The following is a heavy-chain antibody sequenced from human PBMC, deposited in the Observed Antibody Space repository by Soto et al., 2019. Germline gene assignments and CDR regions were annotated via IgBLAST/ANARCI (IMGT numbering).Heavy chain of an antibody. D-gene: IGHD3-22*01. CDR1: GYTFTNYP. J-gene: IGHJ4*02. CDR2: INAGNGDT. CDR3: ARDWTHYDSSGPGDY. Sequence: ASVKVSCKASGYTFTNYPIHWVRQAPGQGLEWMGRINAGNGDTKYSQKFQGRVTITRDTSANTAYMELSSLRSEDTAVFYCARDWTHYDSSGPGDYWGQGTLVTVSS. V-gene: IGHV1-3*01.